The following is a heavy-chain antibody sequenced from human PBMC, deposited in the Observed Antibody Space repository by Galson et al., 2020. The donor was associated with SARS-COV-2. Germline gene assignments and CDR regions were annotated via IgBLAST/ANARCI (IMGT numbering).Heavy chain of an antibody. CDR3: ARDVSGGASDI. CDR1: GFTFTNYA. D-gene: IGHD1-26*01. J-gene: IGHJ3*02. Sequence: GGSLRLSCAASGFTFTNYAIHWVRQAPGKGLEWVAVISHDGRIEVYADSVKGRFTISRDNSENMLFLQMDSLRADDTAVYYYARDVSGGASDIGGQGTMVTVSS. V-gene: IGHV3-30*04. CDR2: ISHDGRIE.